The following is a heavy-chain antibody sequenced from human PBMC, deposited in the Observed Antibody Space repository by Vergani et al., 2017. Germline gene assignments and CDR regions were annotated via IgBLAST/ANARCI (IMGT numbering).Heavy chain of an antibody. CDR3: ARDRFSGVDTAMDNYYYYYMDV. CDR2: IHYSGST. V-gene: IGHV4-59*01. D-gene: IGHD5-18*01. Sequence: QVQLQESGPGLVKPSETLSLTCPVSGGSISSYYWSWIRQPPGKGLEWIGYIHYSGSTNYNPSLKSRVTISVDTSTNQFSLTLSSVTAADTAVYYCARDRFSGVDTAMDNYYYYYMDVWGKGSTVTVAS. J-gene: IGHJ6*03. CDR1: GGSISSYY.